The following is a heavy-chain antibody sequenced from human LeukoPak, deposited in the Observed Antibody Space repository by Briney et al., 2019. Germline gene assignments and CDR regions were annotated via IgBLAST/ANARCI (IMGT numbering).Heavy chain of an antibody. V-gene: IGHV1-2*02. CDR2: INPNSGGT. CDR3: ARSRDGYNSCFDY. Sequence: VSVKVSCKASGYTFTGYYMHWVRQAPGQGLEWMGWINPNSGGTNYAQKFQGRVTMTRDTSISTAYMELSRLRSDDTAVYYRARSRDGYNSCFDYWGQGTLVTVSS. D-gene: IGHD5-24*01. CDR1: GYTFTGYY. J-gene: IGHJ4*02.